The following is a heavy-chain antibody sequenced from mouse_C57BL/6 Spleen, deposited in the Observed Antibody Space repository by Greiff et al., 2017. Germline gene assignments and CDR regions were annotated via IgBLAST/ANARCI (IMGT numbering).Heavy chain of an antibody. V-gene: IGHV3-5*01. D-gene: IGHD1-1*01. Sequence: EVKLMESGPGLVKPSQTVFLTCTVTGISITTGNYRWSWIRQFPGNKLEWIGYIYYSGTITYNPSLTSRTTITRDTPKNPFFLEMNALTAEDTATYDCARAIYYYGSSPAWFAYWGQGTLVTVSA. CDR1: GISITTGNYR. J-gene: IGHJ3*01. CDR3: ARAIYYYGSSPAWFAY. CDR2: IYYSGTI.